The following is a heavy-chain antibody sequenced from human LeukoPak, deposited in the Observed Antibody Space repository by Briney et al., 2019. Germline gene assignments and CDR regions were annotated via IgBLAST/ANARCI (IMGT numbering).Heavy chain of an antibody. CDR1: GYTFTSYY. CDR2: INPNSGGT. D-gene: IGHD3-22*01. J-gene: IGHJ4*02. Sequence: ASVKVSCKASGYTFTSYYMHWVRQAPGQGLEWMGWINPNSGGTNYAQKFQGRVTMTRDTSISTAYMELSRLRSDDTAVYYCARDGGPYYYDSSGYYNYWGQGTLVTVSS. V-gene: IGHV1-2*02. CDR3: ARDGGPYYYDSSGYYNY.